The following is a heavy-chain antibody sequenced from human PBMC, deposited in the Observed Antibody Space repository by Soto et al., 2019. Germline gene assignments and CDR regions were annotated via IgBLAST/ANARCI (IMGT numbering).Heavy chain of an antibody. J-gene: IGHJ6*02. CDR3: AKDRGVSYYYYDMDV. V-gene: IGHV3-30*18. CDR1: GFTFSSYG. D-gene: IGHD2-21*01. Sequence: GGSLRLSCAASGFTFSSYGMHWVRQAPGKGLEWVAVISYDGSNKYYADSVKGRFTISRDNSKNTLYLQMNSLRAEDTAVYYCAKDRGVSYYYYDMDVWGQGTTVTVS. CDR2: ISYDGSNK.